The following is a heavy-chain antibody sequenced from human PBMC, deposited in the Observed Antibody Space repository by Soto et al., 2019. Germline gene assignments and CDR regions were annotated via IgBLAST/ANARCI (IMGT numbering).Heavy chain of an antibody. J-gene: IGHJ6*02. Sequence: QVQLVQSGAEVKKPGSSVKVSYKASGGTFSSYAISWVRQAPGQGLEWMGGIIPIFGTANYAQKFQGRVTITADEFTSTAYMELSSLRSEDTAVYYCARSPGGILTGLFSAYYYGMDVWGQGTTVTVSS. CDR2: IIPIFGTA. V-gene: IGHV1-69*01. CDR1: GGTFSSYA. CDR3: ARSPGGILTGLFSAYYYGMDV. D-gene: IGHD3-9*01.